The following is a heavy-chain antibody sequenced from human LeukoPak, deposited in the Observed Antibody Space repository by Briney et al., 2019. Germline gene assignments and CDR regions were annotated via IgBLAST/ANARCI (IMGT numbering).Heavy chain of an antibody. Sequence: SVTVSYMGSGGTFNNYAISGLRLAPGHGLEWMGRIIPILGLANYAQKFQRRVTITEEQSPSTAYMELSSLRCEDTAVYYCARSWEPPIYGMDVWGQGTTVTVSS. CDR3: ARSWEPPIYGMDV. CDR1: GGTFNNYA. CDR2: IIPILGLA. V-gene: IGHV1-69*04. D-gene: IGHD1-26*01. J-gene: IGHJ6*02.